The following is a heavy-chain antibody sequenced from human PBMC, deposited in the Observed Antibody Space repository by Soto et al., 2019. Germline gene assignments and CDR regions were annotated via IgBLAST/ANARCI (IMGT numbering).Heavy chain of an antibody. J-gene: IGHJ4*02. CDR1: GCTFSSYW. CDR3: VRDFEGSYGYGPFDY. D-gene: IGHD5-18*01. Sequence: GGSLRLSCAASGCTFSSYWMSWVRQAPGKGLEWVANIKQDGSENYYVDSVRGRFTISRDNAKNSLYLQMNSLRDEATAVYYCVRDFEGSYGYGPFDYWGQGT. CDR2: IKQDGSEN. V-gene: IGHV3-7*03.